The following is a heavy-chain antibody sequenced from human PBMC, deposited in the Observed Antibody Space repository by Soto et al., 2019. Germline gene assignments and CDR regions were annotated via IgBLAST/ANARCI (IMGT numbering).Heavy chain of an antibody. D-gene: IGHD5-12*01. CDR2: ISGSGGST. J-gene: IGHJ3*02. CDR1: GFTFSSYA. CDR3: AKGTLKVATKRGDAFDI. V-gene: IGHV3-23*01. Sequence: GGSLRLSCAASGFTFSSYAMSWVRQAPGKGLEWVSAISGSGGSTYYADSVKGRFTISRDNSKNTLYLQMNSLRAEDTAVYYCAKGTLKVATKRGDAFDIWGQGTMVTVSS.